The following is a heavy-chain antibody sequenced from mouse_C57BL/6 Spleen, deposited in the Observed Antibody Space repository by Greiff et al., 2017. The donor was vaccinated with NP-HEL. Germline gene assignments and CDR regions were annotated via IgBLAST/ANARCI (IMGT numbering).Heavy chain of an antibody. CDR2: IDPSDSYT. CDR3: ARSGTNWGYAMDY. Sequence: VQLQQPGAELVMPGASVKLSCKASGYTFTSYWMHWVKQRPGQGLEWIGEIDPSDSYTNYNQKFKGKSTLTVDKSSSTAYMQLSSLTSEDSAVYYCARSGTNWGYAMDYWGQGTSVTVSS. CDR1: GYTFTSYW. V-gene: IGHV1-69*01. J-gene: IGHJ4*01. D-gene: IGHD4-1*01.